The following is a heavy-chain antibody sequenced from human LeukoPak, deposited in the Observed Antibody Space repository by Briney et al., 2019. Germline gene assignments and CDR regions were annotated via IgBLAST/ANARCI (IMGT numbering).Heavy chain of an antibody. Sequence: PGVSVRLSCIASGFNFNTYEMNWVRQAPGKGLEWVSYIYRLHTTKYYADSVKGRFTICRDSAENSPYLQMNDLRAEDTAVYYCARDLYFYGSGNFVPGIPDYWGQGTLVSV. J-gene: IGHJ4*02. D-gene: IGHD3-10*01. CDR3: ARDLYFYGSGNFVPGIPDY. CDR1: GFNFNTYE. CDR2: IYRLHTTK. V-gene: IGHV3-48*03.